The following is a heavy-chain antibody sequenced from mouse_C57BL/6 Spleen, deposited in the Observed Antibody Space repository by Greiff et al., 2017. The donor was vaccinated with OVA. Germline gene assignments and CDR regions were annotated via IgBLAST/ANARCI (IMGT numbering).Heavy chain of an antibody. CDR2: ISSGGSYT. CDR1: GFTFSSYG. J-gene: IGHJ4*01. CDR3: ARFYYYGSSPYYAMDY. V-gene: IGHV5-6*01. Sequence: EVQRVESGGDLVKPGGSLKLSCAASGFTFSSYGMSWVRQTPDKRLEWVATISSGGSYTYYPDSVKGRFTISRDNAKNTLYLQMSSLKSEDTAMYYCARFYYYGSSPYYAMDYWGQGTSVTVSS. D-gene: IGHD1-1*01.